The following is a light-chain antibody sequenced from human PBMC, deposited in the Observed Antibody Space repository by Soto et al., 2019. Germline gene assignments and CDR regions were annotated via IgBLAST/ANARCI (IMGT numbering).Light chain of an antibody. CDR2: GAS. V-gene: IGKV3-15*01. J-gene: IGKJ5*01. CDR1: QTVLSN. CDR3: QQYNNWPIT. Sequence: EIVLTQSPVTLSVSPGERATLSCRASQTVLSNLAWYQQKPGQAPRLLIYGASTRATGIPARLSGSGSGTEFTLTISSLQSEDFAVYYCQQYNNWPITFGQGTRLEIK.